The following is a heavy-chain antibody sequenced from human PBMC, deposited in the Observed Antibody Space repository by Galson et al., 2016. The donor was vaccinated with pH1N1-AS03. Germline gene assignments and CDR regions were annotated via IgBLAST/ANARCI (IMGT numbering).Heavy chain of an antibody. D-gene: IGHD6-13*01. CDR3: VRSLAAAGNY. CDR2: ISTSSSSI. Sequence: SLRLSCAASGFPFSGYSMNWVRQAPGKGLEWVSFISTSSSSIYYADSVKGRFTISRDNAQNLLYLQMNSLRDEDTAVYYCVRSLAAAGNYWGQGTLVIVSS. CDR1: GFPFSGYS. J-gene: IGHJ4*02. V-gene: IGHV3-21*01.